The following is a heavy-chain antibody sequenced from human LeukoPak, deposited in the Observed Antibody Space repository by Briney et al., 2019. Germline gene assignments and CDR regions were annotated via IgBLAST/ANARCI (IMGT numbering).Heavy chain of an antibody. J-gene: IGHJ4*02. D-gene: IGHD3-10*01. CDR2: ITGNGGRT. Sequence: GGSLRLSCAASGFTFSSNAMSWVRQAPGKGLEWVSVITGNGGRTYYADSVKGRFTISRDNSKNTLSLQMNSLRAVDTAVYYCAKDAVAPGSGGDYFDYWGQGTLVTVSS. V-gene: IGHV3-23*01. CDR3: AKDAVAPGSGGDYFDY. CDR1: GFTFSSNA.